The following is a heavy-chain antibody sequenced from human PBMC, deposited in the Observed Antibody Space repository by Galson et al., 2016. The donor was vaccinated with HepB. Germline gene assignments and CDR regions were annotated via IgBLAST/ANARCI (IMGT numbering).Heavy chain of an antibody. CDR1: GFTFSSYA. V-gene: IGHV3-33*01. D-gene: IGHD3-22*01. CDR2: TWSDGKNK. CDR3: ARDYSYDYYHDKYGRDL. J-gene: IGHJ6*01. Sequence: SLRLSCAASGFTFSSYAMNWVRQAPGKGLEWVAGTWSDGKNKYYSASVKGRFTISRDNSDNTLYLQIDSLGVEDTAVYYCARDYSYDYYHDKYGRDLWGQGTTVTCSS.